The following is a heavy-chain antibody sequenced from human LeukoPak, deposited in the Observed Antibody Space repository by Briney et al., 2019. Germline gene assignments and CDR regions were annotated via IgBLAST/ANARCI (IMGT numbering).Heavy chain of an antibody. V-gene: IGHV1-69*06. J-gene: IGHJ6*03. CDR3: ARDGNGDTSDYYYYMDV. CDR1: GGTFSSYA. CDR2: IIPIFGTA. Sequence: ASVKVSCKASGGTFSSYAISWVRQAPGQGLEWMGGIIPIFGTANYAQKFQGRVTITADKSTSTAYMELSSLRSEDTAVYYCARDGNGDTSDYYYYMDVWGKGTTVTVSS. D-gene: IGHD6-19*01.